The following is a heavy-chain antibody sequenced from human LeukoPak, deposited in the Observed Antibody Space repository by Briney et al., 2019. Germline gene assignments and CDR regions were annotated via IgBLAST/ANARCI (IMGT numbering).Heavy chain of an antibody. Sequence: GGSLRLSCAASGFTFDDYAMHWVRQPPGKGLEWVSLISGDGGSTYYADSVKGRFTISRDNSKNSLYLQMNSLRTEDTALYYCAKDLGDPRYYYDSSGSLDYWGRGTLVTVSS. CDR2: ISGDGGST. CDR1: GFTFDDYA. V-gene: IGHV3-43*02. CDR3: AKDLGDPRYYYDSSGSLDY. D-gene: IGHD3-22*01. J-gene: IGHJ4*02.